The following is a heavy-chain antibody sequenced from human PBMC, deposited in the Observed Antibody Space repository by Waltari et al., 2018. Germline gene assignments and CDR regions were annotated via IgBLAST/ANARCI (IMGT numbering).Heavy chain of an antibody. J-gene: IGHJ4*02. CDR1: GFTFSTFG. CDR2: IWFDGSVK. D-gene: IGHD2-2*02. CDR3: AKDAFGNTYLDF. Sequence: QVNLVESGGGVVQPGGSLRLSCATSGFTFSTFGRHWVRQGPGKGLGGLALIWFDGSVKSYADSGRGRFTISRDNSASTLYLDMDSLRLDDTAMYYCAKDAFGNTYLDFWGQGTLVTVSS. V-gene: IGHV3-30*02.